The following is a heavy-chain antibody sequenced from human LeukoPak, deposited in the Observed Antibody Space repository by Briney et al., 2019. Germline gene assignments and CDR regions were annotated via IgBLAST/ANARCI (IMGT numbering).Heavy chain of an antibody. CDR3: ARVRDSSGWPNRYYFDY. J-gene: IGHJ4*02. V-gene: IGHV1-69*04. Sequence: GASVKVSCKASGGTFSSYAISWVRQAPGQGLEWMGRIIPILGIANYAQKFQGRVTITADKSTSTAYMELSSLRSEDTAVYYCARVRDSSGWPNRYYFDYWGQGTLVTVSS. D-gene: IGHD6-19*01. CDR2: IIPILGIA. CDR1: GGTFSSYA.